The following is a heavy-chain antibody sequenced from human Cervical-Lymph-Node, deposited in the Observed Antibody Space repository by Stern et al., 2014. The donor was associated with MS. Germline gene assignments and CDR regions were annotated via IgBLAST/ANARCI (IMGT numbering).Heavy chain of an antibody. CDR3: AREATLIVVGIDY. D-gene: IGHD3-22*01. V-gene: IGHV1-2*06. CDR2: LDTNSDDP. Sequence: VQLVESGTKMQKPGASVKVSCKASGYTFTAFFIHWVRHVPGQGLEWMGRLDTNSDDPTYAQKFQDRVTLTRDTSIGTAYLELSRLTSADTAVYYCAREATLIVVGIDYWGQGTQVTVSS. J-gene: IGHJ4*02. CDR1: GYTFTAFF.